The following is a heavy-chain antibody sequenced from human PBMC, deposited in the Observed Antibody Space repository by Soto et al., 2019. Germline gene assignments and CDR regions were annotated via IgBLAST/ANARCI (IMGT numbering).Heavy chain of an antibody. CDR1: GFTVSSNY. CDR3: ARIGREGDSQTGACEI. D-gene: IGHD2-15*01. CDR2: IYSGGST. Sequence: EVQLVESGGGLVQPGGSLRLSCAASGFTVSSNYMSWVRQAPGKGLEWVSVIYSGGSTYYADSVKGRFTISRDNSKNTLYLQMNSLRAEDTAVYYCARIGREGDSQTGACEIWGQGTMVTVSS. V-gene: IGHV3-66*01. J-gene: IGHJ3*02.